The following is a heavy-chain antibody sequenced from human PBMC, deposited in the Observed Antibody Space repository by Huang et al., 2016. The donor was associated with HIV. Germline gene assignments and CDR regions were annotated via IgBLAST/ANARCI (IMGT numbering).Heavy chain of an antibody. Sequence: QLQLQESGPGLVKHSDTLSLNCTISGGSIQSRNYYWGWVRQAPGKGLEWIGDIYYSVYPDYNPYLRSRVSLSVDTSKNQVTLKVNAVIAADTAVYYCARRQGSGYYFYFDYWGRGIPVTVSA. CDR2: IYYSVYP. V-gene: IGHV4-39*01. D-gene: IGHD3-22*01. J-gene: IGHJ4*02. CDR1: GGSIQSRNYY. CDR3: ARRQGSGYYFYFDY.